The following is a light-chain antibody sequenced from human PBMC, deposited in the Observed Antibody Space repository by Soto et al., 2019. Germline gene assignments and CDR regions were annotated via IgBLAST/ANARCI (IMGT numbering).Light chain of an antibody. V-gene: IGKV1-5*03. CDR3: QQYSTDSPYI. J-gene: IGKJ2*01. CDR1: QSISRW. CDR2: EAS. Sequence: DIQVTQSPSTPSASVRDRVTITCPASQSISRWLAWPQQKLGQAPKLLIHEASSLARGVPSRFSGSGSGADFIVTIGSVQADAFAAYYCQQYSTDSPYIFGQRTNLQF.